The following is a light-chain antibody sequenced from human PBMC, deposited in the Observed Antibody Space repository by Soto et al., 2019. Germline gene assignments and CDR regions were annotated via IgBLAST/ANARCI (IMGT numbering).Light chain of an antibody. CDR2: KAS. CDR3: QQYNTYSWT. J-gene: IGKJ1*01. CDR1: QSISTW. V-gene: IGKV1-5*03. Sequence: DIQMTQSPSTLSASVGDRVTITCWASQSISTWLAWYQQKPGKGPTLLIYKASRLESGVPSRFSGSGSGTEFALTISSLQTADFATYYCQQYNTYSWTFGQGTKVEV.